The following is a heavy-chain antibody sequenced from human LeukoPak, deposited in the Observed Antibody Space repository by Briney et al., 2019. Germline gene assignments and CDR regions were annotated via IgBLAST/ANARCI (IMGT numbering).Heavy chain of an antibody. CDR3: ARELISTTWRGNRSYFDL. J-gene: IGHJ2*01. CDR1: RFTFSSYG. CDR2: IWYDGSNK. Sequence: GGSLRLSCAASRFTFSSYGMHWVRQAPGKGLEWVAVIWYDGSNKYYADSVKGRFTISRDNSKNTLYLQMNSLRAEDTAVYYCARELISTTWRGNRSYFDLWGRGTLVTVSS. V-gene: IGHV3-33*01. D-gene: IGHD1-1*01.